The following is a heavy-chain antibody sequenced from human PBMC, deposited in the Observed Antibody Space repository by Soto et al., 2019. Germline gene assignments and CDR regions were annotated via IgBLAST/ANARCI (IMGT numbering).Heavy chain of an antibody. CDR2: INTGNGKT. D-gene: IGHD3-16*01. V-gene: IGHV1-3*04. CDR1: GYSFSSYI. J-gene: IGHJ4*02. Sequence: QVQLVQSGAEVKKPGASVKVSCKASGYSFSSYIMHWVRQAPGQRLEWMGWINTGNGKTKYLEKFQDRVTITRDTSASTAHMELRSLRSEDTATYYCARDTWGDYWGQGTLVTVSS. CDR3: ARDTWGDY.